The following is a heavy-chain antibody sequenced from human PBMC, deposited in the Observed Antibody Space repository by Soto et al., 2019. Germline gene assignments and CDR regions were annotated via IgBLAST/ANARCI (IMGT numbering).Heavy chain of an antibody. CDR2: VYYGGST. V-gene: IGHV4-39*01. J-gene: IGHJ6*02. CDR1: GGSISSSSYY. D-gene: IGHD3-22*01. Sequence: QLHLQESGPGLVKPSETLSLTCTVSGGSISSSSYYWGWIRQPPGKGLEWIGNVYYGGSTYYNPSLKRRLTISVETSKSQFSLKLSSVTAADTAVYYCAGGDYYHSSGYYFYYYTMDVWGQGTTVTVSS. CDR3: AGGDYYHSSGYYFYYYTMDV.